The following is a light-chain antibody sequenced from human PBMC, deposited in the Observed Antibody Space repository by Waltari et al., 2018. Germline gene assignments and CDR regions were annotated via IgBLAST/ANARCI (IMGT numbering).Light chain of an antibody. J-gene: IGLJ3*02. Sequence: QSGLTQPPSVSGAAGQRVIISCTGTSSNLGSNYHVPWYQQFPGTAPKVLIYANEKPPSGIPDRFSASKSGTSASLTITGLQTEDEADYYCQSYDNNLRAWVFGGGTKVTVL. CDR1: SSNLGSNYH. CDR2: ANE. V-gene: IGLV1-40*01. CDR3: QSYDNNLRAWV.